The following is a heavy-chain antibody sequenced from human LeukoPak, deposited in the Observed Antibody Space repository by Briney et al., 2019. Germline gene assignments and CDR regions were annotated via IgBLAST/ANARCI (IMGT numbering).Heavy chain of an antibody. J-gene: IGHJ4*02. CDR1: GGTFSSYA. CDR3: ARDSSGWYVVGDY. D-gene: IGHD6-19*01. CDR2: IIPIFGTA. Sequence: SVKVSCKASGGTFSSYAISWVRQAPGQGLEWMGRIIPIFGTANYAQKFQGRVTITADKSTSTAYMEPSSLRSEDTAVYYCARDSSGWYVVGDYWGQGTLVTVSS. V-gene: IGHV1-69*06.